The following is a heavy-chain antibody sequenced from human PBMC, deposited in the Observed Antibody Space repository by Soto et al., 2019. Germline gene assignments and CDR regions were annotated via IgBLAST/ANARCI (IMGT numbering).Heavy chain of an antibody. CDR3: ARGGGGYNSFYFDY. CDR2: IYHSGST. Sequence: SETLSLTCTVSGGSISSYYWSWIRQPPGKGLEWIGYIYHSGSTYYNPSLKSRVTISVDRSKNQFSLKLSSVTAADTAVYYCARGGGGYNSFYFDYWGQGTLVTVSS. J-gene: IGHJ4*02. D-gene: IGHD5-12*01. CDR1: GGSISSYY. V-gene: IGHV4-59*12.